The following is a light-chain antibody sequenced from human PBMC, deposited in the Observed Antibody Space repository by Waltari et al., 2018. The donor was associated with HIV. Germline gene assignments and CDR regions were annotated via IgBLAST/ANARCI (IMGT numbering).Light chain of an antibody. CDR3: GSWDSALSGHYV. J-gene: IGLJ1*01. V-gene: IGLV1-51*01. CDR1: RSNLEDNY. CDR2: DNN. Sequence: SVLTPPPSLSAAPGQTVTIPCSGARSNLEDNYVAWSQQVPGKAPTLLIYDNNKRPSGVPDRVSGSKSGTSATLDIAGLQTGDEADYYCGSWDSALSGHYVFGTGTKVTVL.